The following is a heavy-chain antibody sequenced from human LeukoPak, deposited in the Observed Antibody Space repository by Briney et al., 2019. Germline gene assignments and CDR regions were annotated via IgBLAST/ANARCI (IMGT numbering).Heavy chain of an antibody. CDR3: ATLYSSSWYFSGMDV. Sequence: SETLSLTCTVSGGSISSYYWSWIRQPPGKGLEWIGYIYYSGSTNYNPSLKSRVTISVDTSKNQFSLKLSSVTAADTAVYYCATLYSSSWYFSGMDVWGQGTTVTVSS. CDR1: GGSISSYY. CDR2: IYYSGST. J-gene: IGHJ6*02. V-gene: IGHV4-59*01. D-gene: IGHD6-13*01.